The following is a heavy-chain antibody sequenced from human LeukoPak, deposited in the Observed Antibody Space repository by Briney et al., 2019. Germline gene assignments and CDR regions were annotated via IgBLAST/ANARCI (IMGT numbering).Heavy chain of an antibody. CDR1: GYSFTSYD. CDR2: MNPNSGNT. D-gene: IGHD1-1*01. CDR3: ARILNRNDGRYFDY. Sequence: GESLKIPCKGSGYSFTSYDINWVRQATGQGLEWMGWMNPNSGNTGYARKFQGRVTITRNTSISTAYMELSSLRSEDTAVYYCARILNRNDGRYFDYWGQGTLVTVSS. V-gene: IGHV1-8*03. J-gene: IGHJ4*02.